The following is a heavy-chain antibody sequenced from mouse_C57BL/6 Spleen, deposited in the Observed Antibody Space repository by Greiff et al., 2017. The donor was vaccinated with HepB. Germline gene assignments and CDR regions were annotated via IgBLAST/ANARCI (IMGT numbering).Heavy chain of an antibody. Sequence: EVKLVESGEGLVKPGGSLKLSCAASGFTFSSYAMSWVRQTPEKRLEWVAYISSGGDYIYYADTVKGRFTISRDNARNTLYLQMSSLKSEDTAMYYCTREGPMVRGYAMDYWGQGTSVTVSS. CDR3: TREGPMVRGYAMDY. CDR2: ISSGGDYI. V-gene: IGHV5-9-1*02. D-gene: IGHD1-1*02. CDR1: GFTFSSYA. J-gene: IGHJ4*01.